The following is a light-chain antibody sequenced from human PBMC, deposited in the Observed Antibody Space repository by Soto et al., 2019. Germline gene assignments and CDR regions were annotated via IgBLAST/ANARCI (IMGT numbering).Light chain of an antibody. CDR1: QYINTR. CDR2: LTS. V-gene: IGKV3-11*01. J-gene: IGKJ1*01. CDR3: HQRQSWPRT. Sequence: EIVLTQSPATLSSFPGDRVTLSCRASQYINTRLAWYQHKPGQAPRLLIYLTSNRAAGVPSRFSAWGSETDFTLTISDVQPEDLAVYYCHQRQSWPRTFGQGTKVDIK.